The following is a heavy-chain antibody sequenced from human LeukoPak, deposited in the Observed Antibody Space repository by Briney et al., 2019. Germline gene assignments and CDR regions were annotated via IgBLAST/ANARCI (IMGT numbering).Heavy chain of an antibody. J-gene: IGHJ4*02. CDR1: GGTISSYY. V-gene: IGHV4-59*01. Sequence: SESLSLTCTVSGGTISSYYMSWIRQPPGKGLEWIGYIYYSGSTNYNPSLKSRVTISVDTSKNQFSLKLSSVTAADTAVYYCARARTITGYFDYWGQGTLVTVSS. CDR2: IYYSGST. CDR3: ARARTITGYFDY. D-gene: IGHD5-24*01.